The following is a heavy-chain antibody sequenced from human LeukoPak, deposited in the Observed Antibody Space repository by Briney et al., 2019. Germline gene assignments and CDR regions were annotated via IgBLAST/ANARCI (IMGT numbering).Heavy chain of an antibody. CDR3: ARAHVDTAMVTGVCWFDP. V-gene: IGHV1-69*02. D-gene: IGHD5-18*01. CDR1: GGTFSSYT. CDR2: IIPILGIA. J-gene: IGHJ5*02. Sequence: SVKVSCKASGGTFSSYTISWVRQAPGQGLEWMGRIIPILGIANYAQKFQGRVTITADKSTSTAYMELSSLRSDDTAVYYCARAHVDTAMVTGVCWFDPWGQGTLVTVSS.